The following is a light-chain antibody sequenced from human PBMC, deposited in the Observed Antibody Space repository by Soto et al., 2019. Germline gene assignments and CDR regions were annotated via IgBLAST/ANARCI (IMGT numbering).Light chain of an antibody. CDR2: GAS. J-gene: IGKJ4*01. CDR1: QSISSK. V-gene: IGKV3-15*01. CDR3: QQYNSWPLT. Sequence: EIVMTQSPATLSMSPGERATFSCRASQSISSKVAWYQQKPGQAPRLLIYGASIRATGVPARFSGSGSGTEFTLSISSLQSEHFAVYYCQQYNSWPLTFGGGTKVQIK.